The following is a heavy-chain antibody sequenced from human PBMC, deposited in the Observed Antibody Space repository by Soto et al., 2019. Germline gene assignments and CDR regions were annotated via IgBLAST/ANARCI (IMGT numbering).Heavy chain of an antibody. CDR2: IIPIFGTA. Sequence: SVKVSCKASGGTFSSYAISWVRQAPGQGLEWMGGIIPIFGTANYAQKLQGRVTINADESTSTAYMELSSLRSEDTAVYYCAREHPNYYDSSGYYRKYYFDYWGQGTLVTVSS. CDR3: AREHPNYYDSSGYYRKYYFDY. D-gene: IGHD3-22*01. CDR1: GGTFSSYA. J-gene: IGHJ4*02. V-gene: IGHV1-69*13.